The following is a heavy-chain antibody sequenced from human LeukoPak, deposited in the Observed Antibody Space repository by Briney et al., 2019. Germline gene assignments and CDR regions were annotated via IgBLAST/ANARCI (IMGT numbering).Heavy chain of an antibody. CDR3: AKTNGYFDY. J-gene: IGHJ4*02. CDR2: INANGGTS. Sequence: GGSLRLSCAASGFTSSNYAMTWVHQAPGKGLECVSGINANGGTSYYADSVRGRFTVSRDNSKNTLSLQMNSLRAEDSAIYYCAKTNGYFDYWGQGTLVTVSS. CDR1: GFTSSNYA. V-gene: IGHV3-23*01.